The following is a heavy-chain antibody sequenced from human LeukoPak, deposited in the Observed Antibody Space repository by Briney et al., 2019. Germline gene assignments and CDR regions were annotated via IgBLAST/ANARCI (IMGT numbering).Heavy chain of an antibody. J-gene: IGHJ4*02. V-gene: IGHV4-4*07. CDR1: GGSISRNY. D-gene: IGHD5-24*01. Sequence: PSETLSLTCTVSGGSISRNYWTWIRQPAGKGLEWIGRIYASRSTNYNPSLKSRVTMSVDTSKNQFSLNLTSVTAADTAVYYCARRRDGYNFGSFYFDYWGQGILVTVSS. CDR2: IYASRST. CDR3: ARRRDGYNFGSFYFDY.